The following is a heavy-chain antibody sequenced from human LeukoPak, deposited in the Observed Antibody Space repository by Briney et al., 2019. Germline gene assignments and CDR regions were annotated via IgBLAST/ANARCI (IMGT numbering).Heavy chain of an antibody. Sequence: GGSLRLSCATSGFIFSSDSMIWVRQAPGKGLEWVSLIYPGGSTYYADSVKGRFTISRDHSNNTLYLQMNNLRAEDTAVYYCASQRGIFDYWGQGTLVTVSS. CDR3: ASQRGIFDY. J-gene: IGHJ4*02. V-gene: IGHV3-53*01. CDR2: IYPGGST. D-gene: IGHD3-16*01. CDR1: GFIFSSDS.